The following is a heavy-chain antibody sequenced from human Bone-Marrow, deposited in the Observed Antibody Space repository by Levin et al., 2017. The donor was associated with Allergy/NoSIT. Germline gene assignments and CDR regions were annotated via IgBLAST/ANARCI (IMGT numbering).Heavy chain of an antibody. Sequence: SETLSLTCAVSGSSISNGYYWGWIRQPPGKGLEWIGSIYHSGRTYYNPSLKSRVTISVDTSKNQFSLRLNSVAAADTAVYYCASYDFWSGYPINGMDVWGQGTTVTVSS. J-gene: IGHJ6*02. V-gene: IGHV4-38-2*01. D-gene: IGHD3-3*01. CDR3: ASYDFWSGYPINGMDV. CDR1: GSSISNGYY. CDR2: IYHSGRT.